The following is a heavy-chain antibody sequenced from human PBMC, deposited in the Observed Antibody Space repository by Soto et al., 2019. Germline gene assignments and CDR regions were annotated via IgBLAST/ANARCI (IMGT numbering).Heavy chain of an antibody. V-gene: IGHV3-21*01. CDR2: ISSSSSYI. CDR1: GFTFSSYS. CDR3: ARDLGSSSWYERLGDAFDI. Sequence: GGSLRLSCAASGFTFSSYSMNWVRQAPGKGLEWVSSISSSSSYIYYADSVKGRFTISRDNAKNSLYLQMNSLRAEDTAVYYCARDLGSSSWYERLGDAFDIWGQGTMVTVSS. J-gene: IGHJ3*02. D-gene: IGHD6-13*01.